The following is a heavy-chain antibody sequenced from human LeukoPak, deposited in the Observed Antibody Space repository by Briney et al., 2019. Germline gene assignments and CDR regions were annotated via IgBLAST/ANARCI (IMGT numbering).Heavy chain of an antibody. J-gene: IGHJ6*03. CDR2: IRSKAYGGTT. V-gene: IGHV3-49*04. D-gene: IGHD6-13*01. CDR3: TRDLAIAAAGKSPDYMDV. CDR1: GFTFSSYG. Sequence: GGSLRLSCAASGFTFSSYGMHWVRQAPGKGLEWVGFIRSKAYGGTTEYAASVKGRFTISRDDSKSIAYLQMNSLKTEDTAVYYCTRDLAIAAAGKSPDYMDVWGKGTTVTVSS.